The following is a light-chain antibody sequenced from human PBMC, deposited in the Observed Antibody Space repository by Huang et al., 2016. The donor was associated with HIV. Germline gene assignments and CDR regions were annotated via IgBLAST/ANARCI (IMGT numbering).Light chain of an antibody. CDR3: QQSYSITRCT. CDR2: AAS. J-gene: IGKJ2*02. V-gene: IGKV1-39*01. Sequence: DIQMTQSPSSLSASVGDRVTITCRASQNIGRDLNWYQQKSGKAPKLLSYAASSLQRGVPSRFSVIGFGTDFTLTISSLQPEDFATYYCQQSYSITRCTFGQGTKVEIK. CDR1: QNIGRD.